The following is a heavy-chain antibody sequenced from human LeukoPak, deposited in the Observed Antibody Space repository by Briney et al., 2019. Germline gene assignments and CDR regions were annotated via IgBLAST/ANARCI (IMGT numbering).Heavy chain of an antibody. V-gene: IGHV4-30-4*01. D-gene: IGHD3-22*01. CDR1: GGSISSGDYY. Sequence: SETLSLTCTVSGGSISSGDYYWSWIRQPPGTGLEWIAYMYYSGSTYYNPSLKSRVTMSADTSKNQLSLKLSSVTAADTAVYYCARPYYYDSRIDPWGQGILVTVSP. J-gene: IGHJ5*02. CDR3: ARPYYYDSRIDP. CDR2: MYYSGST.